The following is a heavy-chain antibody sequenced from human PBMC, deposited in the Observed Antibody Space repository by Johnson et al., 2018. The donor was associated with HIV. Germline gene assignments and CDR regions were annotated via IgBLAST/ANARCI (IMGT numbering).Heavy chain of an antibody. CDR2: ISYDGSNK. Sequence: VQLVESGGGVVQPGRSLRLSCAASGFTFSSYSMHWVRQAPGKGLEWVAVISYDGSNKYYADSVKGRFTISRDNSKNTLYLQMSSLRVEDTAVYSCARVRIVYSSSSHAFDIWGQGTMVTVSS. V-gene: IGHV3-30-3*01. J-gene: IGHJ3*02. D-gene: IGHD6-6*01. CDR3: ARVRIVYSSSSHAFDI. CDR1: GFTFSSYS.